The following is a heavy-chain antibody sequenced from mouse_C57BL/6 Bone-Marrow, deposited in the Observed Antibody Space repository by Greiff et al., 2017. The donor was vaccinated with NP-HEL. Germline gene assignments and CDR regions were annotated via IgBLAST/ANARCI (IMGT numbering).Heavy chain of an antibody. CDR2: IYPRSGNN. CDR3: ASGRDYGYPAWFAY. J-gene: IGHJ3*01. CDR1: GYTFTSYG. V-gene: IGHV1-81*01. Sequence: QVQLKQSGAELARPGASVKLSCKASGYTFTSYGISWVKQRTGQGLEWIGEIYPRSGNNYYNEKFKGKATLTADKYSSTAYMELRSLTSEDSAVYFCASGRDYGYPAWFAYWGQGTLVTVSA. D-gene: IGHD2-2*01.